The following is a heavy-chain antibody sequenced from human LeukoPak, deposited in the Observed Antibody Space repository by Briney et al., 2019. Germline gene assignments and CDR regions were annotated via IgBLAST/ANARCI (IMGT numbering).Heavy chain of an antibody. V-gene: IGHV4-59*01. CDR2: IYYSGST. CDR1: GGSISSYY. CDR3: ARGPTMDV. J-gene: IGHJ6*02. Sequence: SETLSLTCTVSGGSISSYYWSWIRQPPGKGLEWIGYIYYSGSTNYNPSLESRVTISVDTSKNQFSLKLSSVTAADTAVYYCARGPTMDVWGQGTTVTVSS.